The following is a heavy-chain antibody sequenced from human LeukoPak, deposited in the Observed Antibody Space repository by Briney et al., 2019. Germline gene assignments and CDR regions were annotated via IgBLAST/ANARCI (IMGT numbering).Heavy chain of an antibody. CDR1: GFTFSSYW. J-gene: IGHJ4*02. CDR2: IKSDETGT. CDR3: ARGPSGYHNT. V-gene: IGHV3-74*01. Sequence: GGSQRLSCGTSGFTFSSYWMHWVRQPPGKGLVWVSHIKSDETGTTYADSVKGRCTISRDNAKNTLYLQMNSLRAEDTAVYYCARGPSGYHNTGGQGTLVTVSS. D-gene: IGHD5-12*01.